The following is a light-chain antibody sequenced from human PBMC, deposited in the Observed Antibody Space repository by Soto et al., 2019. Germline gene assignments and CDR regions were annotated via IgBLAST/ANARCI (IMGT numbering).Light chain of an antibody. CDR1: QSITNR. CDR3: QQYNSYSRT. CDR2: DAS. J-gene: IGKJ1*01. Sequence: DIQVTQSPSTLSASVGDRVTLACRSSQSITNRLAWYQQKPGKAPKVLIYDASNLEYGVPSRFSGSGSGTEFILTISRLEPDDFATYYCQQYNSYSRTFGQGTKVDI. V-gene: IGKV1-5*01.